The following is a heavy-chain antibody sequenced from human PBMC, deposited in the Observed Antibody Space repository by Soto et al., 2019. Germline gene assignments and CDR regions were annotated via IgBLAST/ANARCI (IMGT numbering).Heavy chain of an antibody. Sequence: EVQLLESGGGLVQPGGSLRLSCAASGFTFSSYAMSWVRQAPGKGLEWVSAISGSGGSTYYADSVKGRFTISRDNSKNTLYLQMNSLRAEDTAVYYCAKDSTIVRDFWSGFPNYGMDVWGQGTTVTVSS. CDR3: AKDSTIVRDFWSGFPNYGMDV. J-gene: IGHJ6*02. V-gene: IGHV3-23*01. CDR1: GFTFSSYA. D-gene: IGHD3-3*01. CDR2: ISGSGGST.